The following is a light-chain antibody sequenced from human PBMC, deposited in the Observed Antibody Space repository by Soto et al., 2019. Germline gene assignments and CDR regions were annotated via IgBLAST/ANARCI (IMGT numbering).Light chain of an antibody. CDR1: ESIDNW. J-gene: IGKJ4*01. V-gene: IGKV1-5*01. Sequence: DIQMTQSPSTLTASVGHTVTITCQASESIDNWLAWYQQKPGKAPKLLIFAASTLVRGVPSRFSGSRSGTEFNLTISSLQPDDYATYYCQQYNSYSPLTVGGGTKWIS. CDR3: QQYNSYSPLT. CDR2: AAS.